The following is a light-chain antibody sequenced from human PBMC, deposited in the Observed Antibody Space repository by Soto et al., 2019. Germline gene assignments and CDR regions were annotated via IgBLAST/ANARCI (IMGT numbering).Light chain of an antibody. CDR3: HSYSSISPLV. V-gene: IGLV2-14*01. J-gene: IGLJ1*01. Sequence: QSALTQPASVSGSPGQSITISCTGTSSDVGGYNYVSWYQQHPGKAPKLMIYEVSNRPSGVSNRFSGSRSGNTASLTISRLHSYYYAEYYFHSYSSISPLVFGTGTKVTVL. CDR2: EVS. CDR1: SSDVGGYNY.